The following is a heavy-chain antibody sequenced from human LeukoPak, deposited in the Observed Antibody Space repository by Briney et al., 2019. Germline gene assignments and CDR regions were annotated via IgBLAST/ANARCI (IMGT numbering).Heavy chain of an antibody. CDR2: IRRKAYGGTT. Sequence: VTLSRTPSWFTYGDYAMSWLRQAPGKGGEWVGFIRRKAYGGTTEYAASVKGRFTISRDDSKSIAYLQMNSLKTEDTAVYYCTTGHYYDSSGYYYDAFDIWGQGTMVTVSS. CDR1: WFTYGDYA. D-gene: IGHD3-22*01. V-gene: IGHV3-49*03. CDR3: TTGHYYDSSGYYYDAFDI. J-gene: IGHJ3*02.